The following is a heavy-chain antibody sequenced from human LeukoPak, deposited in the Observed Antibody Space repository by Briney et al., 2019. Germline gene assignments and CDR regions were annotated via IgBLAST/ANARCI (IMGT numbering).Heavy chain of an antibody. D-gene: IGHD5-18*01. Sequence: SVKVSCKASGGTFSSYAISWVRQAPGQGLEWMGRIIPIFGTANYAQKFQGRVTITTDESTSTAYMELSSLRAEDTAVYYCASRVLSSYGYYFDYWGQGTLVTVSS. CDR1: GGTFSSYA. CDR3: ASRVLSSYGYYFDY. CDR2: IIPIFGTA. V-gene: IGHV1-69*05. J-gene: IGHJ4*02.